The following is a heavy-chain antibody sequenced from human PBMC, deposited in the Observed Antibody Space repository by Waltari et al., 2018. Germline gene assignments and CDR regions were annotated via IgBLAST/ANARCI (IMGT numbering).Heavy chain of an antibody. J-gene: IGHJ6*02. D-gene: IGHD3-10*01. CDR3: ASCPSGSVLYYYYGMDV. V-gene: IGHV1-69*05. CDR2: IIPIFGTA. Sequence: QVQLVQSGAEVKKPGSSVKVSCKASGGTFSSYAISWVRQAPGQGLEWMGGIIPIFGTANYAQKFQGRVTITTDESTSTAYMELSSLRSEDTAVYYCASCPSGSVLYYYYGMDVWGQGTTVTVSS. CDR1: GGTFSSYA.